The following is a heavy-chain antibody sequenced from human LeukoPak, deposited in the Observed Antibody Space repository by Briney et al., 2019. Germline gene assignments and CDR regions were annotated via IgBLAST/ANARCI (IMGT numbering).Heavy chain of an antibody. J-gene: IGHJ6*02. D-gene: IGHD2-2*01. CDR3: ARLTPDCTSTSCDYYYHGMDV. Sequence: ASETLSLTCTVSGVSISRYYWSWIRQPPGKGLEWIGYMYNSGSTNYNPSLKSRVTISVDMSKNEFSLKLRSVTAADTAVYYCARLTPDCTSTSCDYYYHGMDVWGQGTTVTVSS. CDR1: GVSISRYY. CDR2: MYNSGST. V-gene: IGHV4-59*01.